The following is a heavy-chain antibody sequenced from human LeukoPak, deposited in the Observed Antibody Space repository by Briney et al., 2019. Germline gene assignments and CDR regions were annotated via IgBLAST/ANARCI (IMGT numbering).Heavy chain of an antibody. CDR1: GFTFSDFA. J-gene: IGHJ3*02. CDR2: TIGSGATT. D-gene: IGHD3-22*01. V-gene: IGHV3-23*01. Sequence: GGSLRLSCAASGFTFSDFAMSWVRQAPGKGLEWVSGTIGSGATTFYADSVKGRFTISRDNSKNTLFLQMNSLRAEDTAVYYCATGYYYDSSGYVGLDIWGQGTMVTVSS. CDR3: ATGYYYDSSGYVGLDI.